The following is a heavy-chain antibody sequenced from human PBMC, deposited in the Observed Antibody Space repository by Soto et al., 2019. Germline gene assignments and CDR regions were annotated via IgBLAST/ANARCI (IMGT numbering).Heavy chain of an antibody. Sequence: SQTLSLTCGISGDSISSNRAAWHWFRQSPSRGLEWLGRTYYRSRWYNDYAISVKSRITINPDTSKNQFSLQLNSATPEDTAVYYCVRDKIVATMDLFDYWGQGTLVTVSS. CDR3: VRDKIVATMDLFDY. CDR2: TYYRSRWYN. J-gene: IGHJ4*02. D-gene: IGHD5-12*01. CDR1: GDSISSNRAA. V-gene: IGHV6-1*01.